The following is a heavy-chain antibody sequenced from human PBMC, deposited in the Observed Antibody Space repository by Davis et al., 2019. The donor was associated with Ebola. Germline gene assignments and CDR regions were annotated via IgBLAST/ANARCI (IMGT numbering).Heavy chain of an antibody. CDR1: GFSFSSDW. V-gene: IGHV3-74*01. CDR2: INTDGSRT. D-gene: IGHD2-15*01. Sequence: SLITSCASSGFSFSSDWIHWVRQAPGQGLVLVSRINTDGSRTRDADSVKGRFTISRDNAKNTLYLQMNSLRAEDTAVYYCARVLSYCNGGRCEGGFDHWGQGTLVTVSS. CDR3: ARVLSYCNGGRCEGGFDH. J-gene: IGHJ4*02.